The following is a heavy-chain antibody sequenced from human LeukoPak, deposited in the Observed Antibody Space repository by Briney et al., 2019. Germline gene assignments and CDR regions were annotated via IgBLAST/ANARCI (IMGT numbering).Heavy chain of an antibody. V-gene: IGHV3-30*18. CDR1: GFTFSSYG. CDR2: ISYDGSNK. D-gene: IGHD2-15*01. Sequence: GSLRLSCAASGFTFSSYGMHWVRQAPGKGLEWVAVISYDGSNKYYADSVKGRFTISRDNSRNTLYRQMNSLRAEDTAVYYCTKVSRGYCRGGTCYYYYGLDVWGQGTTVTVSS. J-gene: IGHJ6*02. CDR3: TKVSRGYCRGGTCYYYYGLDV.